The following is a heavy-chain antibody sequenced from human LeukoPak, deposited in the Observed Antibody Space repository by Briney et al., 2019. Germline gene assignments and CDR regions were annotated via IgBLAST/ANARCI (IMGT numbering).Heavy chain of an antibody. D-gene: IGHD1-26*01. V-gene: IGHV3-21*01. Sequence: GGSLRLSCAASGFTFSSYSMNWVRQAPGKGLEWVSSISSSSSYIYYADSVKGRFTISRDNAKNSLYLQMNSLRAEDTAVYYCAGEVGATLREFDPWAREPWSPSPQ. CDR1: GFTFSSYS. J-gene: IGHJ5*02. CDR2: ISSSSSYI. CDR3: AGEVGATLREFDP.